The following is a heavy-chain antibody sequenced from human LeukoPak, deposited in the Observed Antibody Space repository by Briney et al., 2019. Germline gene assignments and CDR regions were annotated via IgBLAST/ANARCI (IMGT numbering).Heavy chain of an antibody. CDR1: GGSISSYY. CDR3: ARDSFIMITFGGANNWFDP. CDR2: IYTSGST. Sequence: SETLSLTCTVSGGSISSYYWSWIRQPAGKGLEWIGRIYTSGSTNYNPSLKSRVTMSVDTSKNQFSLKLSSVTDADTAVYYCARDSFIMITFGGANNWFDPWGQGTLVTVSS. D-gene: IGHD3-16*01. J-gene: IGHJ5*02. V-gene: IGHV4-4*07.